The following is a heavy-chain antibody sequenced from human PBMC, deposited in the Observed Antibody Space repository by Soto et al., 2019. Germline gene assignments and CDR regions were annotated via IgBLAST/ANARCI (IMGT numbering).Heavy chain of an antibody. Sequence: SETLSLTCSVSGGSINSNNYYWAWIRQPPGKGLAWIASIYYDGGTYYNPSLKSRVTISVDASKNRFYLQLRSVTAADTAVYYCAKVVVAATRHTDFDSWGQGTLVTVSS. V-gene: IGHV4-39*01. CDR1: GGSINSNNYY. CDR3: AKVVVAATRHTDFDS. J-gene: IGHJ4*02. D-gene: IGHD2-15*01. CDR2: IYYDGGT.